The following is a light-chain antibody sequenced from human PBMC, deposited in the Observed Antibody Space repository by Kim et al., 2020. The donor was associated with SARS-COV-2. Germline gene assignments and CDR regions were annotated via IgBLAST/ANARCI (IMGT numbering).Light chain of an antibody. J-gene: IGKJ5*01. Sequence: LSPGERATLSCRASQSVSSYLAWYQQKPGQAPRLLIYDASNRATGIPARFSGIGSGTDFTLTISSLEPEDFAVYYCQQRSNLPFTFGQGTRLEIK. CDR1: QSVSSY. V-gene: IGKV3-11*01. CDR3: QQRSNLPFT. CDR2: DAS.